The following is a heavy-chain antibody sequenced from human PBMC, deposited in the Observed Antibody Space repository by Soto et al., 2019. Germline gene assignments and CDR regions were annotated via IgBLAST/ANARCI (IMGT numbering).Heavy chain of an antibody. J-gene: IGHJ4*02. CDR2: IGFDGSVS. CDR3: AKEFRHDNWFFEH. CDR1: GFTFRSHG. Sequence: QVQLVESGGGVVQPGRSLRLSCAVSGFTFRSHGMQWVRQAPGKGLEWVAVIGFDGSVSHYTDSVKGRFTVSRDNSKNTLYLQMNSLRAEDTAVYYCAKEFRHDNWFFEHWGQGTLVTVSS. V-gene: IGHV3-30*18. D-gene: IGHD3-22*01.